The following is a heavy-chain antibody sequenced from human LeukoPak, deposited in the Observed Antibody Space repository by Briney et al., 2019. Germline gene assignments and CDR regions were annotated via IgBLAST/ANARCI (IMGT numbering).Heavy chain of an antibody. D-gene: IGHD3-3*01. CDR3: ARHDVDFWSGYYNSTHAFDI. CDR1: GYSFTSYW. V-gene: IGHV5-51*01. J-gene: IGHJ3*02. CDR2: IYPGDSDT. Sequence: PGESLKISCKGSGYSFTSYWIGWVRQMPGKGLEWMGIIYPGDSDTRYSPSFQGQVTISADKSISTAYLQWSSLKASDTAMYYCARHDVDFWSGYYNSTHAFDIWGQGTMVTVSS.